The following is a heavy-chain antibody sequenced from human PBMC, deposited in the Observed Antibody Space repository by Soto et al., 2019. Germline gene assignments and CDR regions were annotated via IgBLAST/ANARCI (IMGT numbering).Heavy chain of an antibody. CDR3: ARDRRGYCGGDCSPSAFDY. Sequence: ASVKVSCKASGYTFTSYGISWVRQAPGQGLEWMGWISAYNGNTNYAQKLQGRVTMTTDTSTSTAYMELRSLRSDDTAVYYCARDRRGYCGGDCSPSAFDYWGQGTLVTVSS. D-gene: IGHD2-21*02. V-gene: IGHV1-18*01. CDR2: ISAYNGNT. CDR1: GYTFTSYG. J-gene: IGHJ4*02.